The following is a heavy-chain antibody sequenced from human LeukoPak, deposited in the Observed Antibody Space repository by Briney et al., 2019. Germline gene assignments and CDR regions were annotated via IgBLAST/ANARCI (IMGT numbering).Heavy chain of an antibody. J-gene: IGHJ4*02. Sequence: GGSLRLSCAASGFTFSNYAMSWVRQAPGKGLEWVSAISGNAGSTYYADSVKGRFTVSRDNSKNTVYLQMNSLRVDDSAVYYCAKRKNSPGYSSLDQWGQGTLVTVSS. CDR2: ISGNAGST. V-gene: IGHV3-23*01. D-gene: IGHD2-15*01. CDR3: AKRKNSPGYSSLDQ. CDR1: GFTFSNYA.